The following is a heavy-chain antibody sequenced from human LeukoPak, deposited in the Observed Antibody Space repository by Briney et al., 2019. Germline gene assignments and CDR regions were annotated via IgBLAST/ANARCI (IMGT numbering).Heavy chain of an antibody. CDR2: IYYNGST. CDR1: GGSISSYY. D-gene: IGHD2-2*02. CDR3: ARSSPGAFYPYCSSTSCYSWFDP. V-gene: IGHV4-59*01. J-gene: IGHJ5*02. Sequence: SETLSLTCTVSGGSISSYYWSWIRQPPGQGLELIGYIYYNGSTNYNPSLKSRVTISVDTSKNQFSLKLTSVTAADTAVYYCARSSPGAFYPYCSSTSCYSWFDPWGQGTLVTVSS.